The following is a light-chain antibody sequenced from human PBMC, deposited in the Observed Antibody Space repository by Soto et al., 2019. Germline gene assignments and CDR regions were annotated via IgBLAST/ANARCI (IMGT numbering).Light chain of an antibody. Sequence: DIVMTQSPDSLAVSLGERATINCKSSQSVLYSSNNKHYLAWYQQKPGQPPKLLIYWASTRQFGVPDRFSGSGSGTDFTLIISSLQAEDVGIYYCQQYYSPPVTFGGGTKVEIK. CDR1: QSVLYSSNNKHY. CDR2: WAS. V-gene: IGKV4-1*01. J-gene: IGKJ4*01. CDR3: QQYYSPPVT.